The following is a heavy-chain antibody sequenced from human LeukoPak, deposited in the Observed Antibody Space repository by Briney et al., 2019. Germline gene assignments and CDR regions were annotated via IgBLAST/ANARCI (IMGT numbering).Heavy chain of an antibody. Sequence: SVKVSCKASGGTLSSYAISWVRQAPGQGLEWMGGIIPIFGTANYAQKFQGRVTITADKSTSTAYMELSSLRSEDTAVYYCARHKLSIAGSPFDYWGQGTLVTVSS. CDR3: ARHKLSIAGSPFDY. CDR1: GGTLSSYA. J-gene: IGHJ4*02. CDR2: IIPIFGTA. D-gene: IGHD6-6*01. V-gene: IGHV1-69*06.